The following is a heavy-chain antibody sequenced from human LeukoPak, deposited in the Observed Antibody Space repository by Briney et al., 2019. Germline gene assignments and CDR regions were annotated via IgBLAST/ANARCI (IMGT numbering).Heavy chain of an antibody. J-gene: IGHJ3*02. D-gene: IGHD6-19*01. CDR2: IYTSGST. CDR1: GGSINSYY. CDR3: ANQWLVPDAFDI. Sequence: SETLSLTCTVSGGSINSYYWSWIRQPAGKGLEWIGRIYTSGSTNYNASLKSRVTMSVDTSKSQFSLRLSSVTAADTAVYYCANQWLVPDAFDIWGQGTMVTVSS. V-gene: IGHV4-4*07.